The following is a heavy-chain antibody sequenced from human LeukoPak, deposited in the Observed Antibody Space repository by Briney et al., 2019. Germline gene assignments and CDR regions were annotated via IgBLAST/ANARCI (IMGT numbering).Heavy chain of an antibody. D-gene: IGHD1-26*01. Sequence: PGGSLRLSCAASGFTFSSYAMHWVRQAPGKGLEWVAVISYDGSNKYYADSVKGRFTISRDNSKNTLYLQMNSLRAEDTAVYYCARGGYSGSLHFDPWGQGTLVTVSS. CDR3: ARGGYSGSLHFDP. CDR1: GFTFSSYA. V-gene: IGHV3-30*04. CDR2: ISYDGSNK. J-gene: IGHJ5*02.